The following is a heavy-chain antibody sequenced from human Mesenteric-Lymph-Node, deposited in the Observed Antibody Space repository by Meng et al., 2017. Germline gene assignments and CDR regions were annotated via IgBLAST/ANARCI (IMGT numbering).Heavy chain of an antibody. Sequence: ASVKVSCKASGYIFTTYAMNWVRQAPGQGLEWMGWINTNTGNPTYAQGFTGWIIFCLDTSVSPAYMQISSLKAEDTAVYYCARSRIAAAGCFDYWGQGTLVTVSS. V-gene: IGHV7-4-1*02. J-gene: IGHJ4*02. CDR1: GYIFTTYA. CDR3: ARSRIAAAGCFDY. D-gene: IGHD6-13*01. CDR2: INTNTGNP.